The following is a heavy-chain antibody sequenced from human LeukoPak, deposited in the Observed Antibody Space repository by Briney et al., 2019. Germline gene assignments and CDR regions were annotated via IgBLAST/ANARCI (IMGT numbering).Heavy chain of an antibody. D-gene: IGHD1-26*01. CDR3: ARSRGVGPGAYFDY. V-gene: IGHV3-11*06. CDR2: ISSSSSYT. CDR1: GFSFSDDY. J-gene: IGHJ4*02. Sequence: GGSLRLSCAVSGFSFSDDYMSWIRQAPGQGLEWVSYISSSSSYTNYADSVKGRFTISRDNAKNSLYLEMKSLRAEDTAVYYCARSRGVGPGAYFDYWGQGTLVTVSS.